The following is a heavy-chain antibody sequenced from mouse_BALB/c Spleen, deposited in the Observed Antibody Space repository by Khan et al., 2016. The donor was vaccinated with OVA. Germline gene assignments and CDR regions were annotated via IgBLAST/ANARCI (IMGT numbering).Heavy chain of an antibody. CDR2: IWGDGST. CDR3: ARAYYGNYREAMDY. CDR1: GFSLTGYG. Sequence: VQLQESGPGLVAPSQSLSITCTVSGFSLTGYGVNWVRQPPGKGLEWLGMIWGDGSTDYNSVIKSRLSISKGNSKSQVFLKMNSLQTYDTARYYCARAYYGNYREAMDYWGQGTSVTVSS. D-gene: IGHD2-10*01. V-gene: IGHV2-6-7*01. J-gene: IGHJ4*01.